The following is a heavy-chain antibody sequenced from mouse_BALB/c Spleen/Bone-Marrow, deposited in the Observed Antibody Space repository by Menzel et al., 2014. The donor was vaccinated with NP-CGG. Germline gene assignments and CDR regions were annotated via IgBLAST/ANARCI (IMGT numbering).Heavy chain of an antibody. CDR3: ARRPSFYGSSYGAMDY. V-gene: IGHV1-14*01. J-gene: IGHJ4*01. CDR2: INPYNDGT. CDR1: GYTFTNYV. Sequence: VQLQQSGPELVKPGASVKMSCKASGYTFTNYVMHWVKQKPGQGLEWIGYINPYNDGTKYNEKFKGKATLTSDKSSGTAYMGLSSLTSEDSAVYYCARRPSFYGSSYGAMDYWGQGTSVTVSS. D-gene: IGHD1-1*01.